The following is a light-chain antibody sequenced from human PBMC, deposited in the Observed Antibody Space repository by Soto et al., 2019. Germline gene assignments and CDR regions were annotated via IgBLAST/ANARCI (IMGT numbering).Light chain of an antibody. J-gene: IGLJ3*02. CDR3: QTWGTGIRV. V-gene: IGLV4-69*01. Sequence: QSVLTQSPSASASLGASVKLTCTLSSGHSSYAIAWHHQQPEKGPRYLMKLNSDGTYNKGDGIPDRFSGSSSGAERYLTISSLQSEDEADYYCQTWGTGIRVFGGGTKLTVL. CDR1: SGHSSYA. CDR2: LNSDGTY.